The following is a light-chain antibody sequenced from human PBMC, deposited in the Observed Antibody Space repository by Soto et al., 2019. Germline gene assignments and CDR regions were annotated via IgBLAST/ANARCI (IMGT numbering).Light chain of an antibody. J-gene: IGLJ1*01. CDR3: TSYTSSSTLPYV. V-gene: IGLV2-14*01. CDR2: DVS. CDR1: SSDIGDYNY. Sequence: QSAQTQPASVSGSPGQSITISCTGTSSDIGDYNYVSWYQQHPGKAPKLLIYDVSHRPSGVSNRFSGSKSGNTASLTISGLQAEDEADYYCTSYTSSSTLPYVFGTGTKLTVL.